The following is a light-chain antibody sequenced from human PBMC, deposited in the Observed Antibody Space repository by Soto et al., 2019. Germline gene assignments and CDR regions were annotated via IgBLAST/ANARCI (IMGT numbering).Light chain of an antibody. CDR2: DAS. J-gene: IGKJ1*01. CDR1: QSVRNY. Sequence: EIVLTQSPATRALSPGERATLSCRASQSVRNYLAWYPQKPGRAPRLLIFDASSRETGIPDRFSGSGAGTEFTLTISRLEPEDVAVYYCQQYGSSPRTFGQGTKVDIK. V-gene: IGKV3-20*01. CDR3: QQYGSSPRT.